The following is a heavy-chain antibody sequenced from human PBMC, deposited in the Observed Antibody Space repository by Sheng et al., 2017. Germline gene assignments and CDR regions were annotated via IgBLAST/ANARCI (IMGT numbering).Heavy chain of an antibody. CDR2: MNPNSGNT. D-gene: IGHD2-2*01. CDR3: ARVPYCSSTSCYDGYYYYYMDV. J-gene: IGHJ6*03. V-gene: IGHV1-8*03. CDR1: GYTFTSYD. Sequence: QVQLVQSGAEVKKPGASVKVSCKASGYTFTSYDINWVRQATGQGLEWMGWMNPNSGNTGYAQKFQGRVTITRNTSISTAYMELSSLRSEDTAVYYCARVPYCSSTSCYDGYYYYYMDVWGKGTTVTV.